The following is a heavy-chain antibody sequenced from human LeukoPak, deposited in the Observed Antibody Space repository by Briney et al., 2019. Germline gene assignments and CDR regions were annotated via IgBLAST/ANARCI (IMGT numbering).Heavy chain of an antibody. CDR3: ARGRYYGFSGDS. J-gene: IGHJ4*02. V-gene: IGHV4-31*03. CDR2: IYYSGSA. CDR1: GGAIGSDGYY. D-gene: IGHD3-10*01. Sequence: SQTLSLTRSVSGGAIGSDGYYWNWIRQHPGKGLEWIGYIYYSGSASYNPSLKSRVTISVDTSKNQFSLRLSSVPAADTAVYYCARGRYYGFSGDSWGQGSPVTVSS.